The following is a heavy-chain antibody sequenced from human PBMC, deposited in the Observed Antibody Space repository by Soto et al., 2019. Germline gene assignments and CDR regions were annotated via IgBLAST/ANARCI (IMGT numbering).Heavy chain of an antibody. CDR1: GFTVSSYA. D-gene: IGHD4-4*01. Sequence: GGSLRLSCAASGFTVSSYAMSWVRQAPGKGLGWVSAISGSGGSTYYADSVKGRFTISRDNSKNTLYLQMNSLRAEDTAVYYCAKGHYSSPMGYWGQGTLVTVSS. CDR3: AKGHYSSPMGY. CDR2: ISGSGGST. V-gene: IGHV3-23*01. J-gene: IGHJ4*02.